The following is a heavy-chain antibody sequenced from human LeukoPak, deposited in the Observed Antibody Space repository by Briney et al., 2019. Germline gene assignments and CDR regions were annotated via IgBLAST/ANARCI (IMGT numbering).Heavy chain of an antibody. J-gene: IGHJ5*02. Sequence: ASVRVSCKASGYSFTSHYMHWVRQAPGQGFEWMGMINPSGPSGRSTRYAQKFQGRVTMTMDTSTYTVYMELSRLTSDDTAVYYCTIIPLAATLDWSDPWGQGTLVTVSS. CDR3: TIIPLAATLDWSDP. CDR1: GYSFTSHY. D-gene: IGHD6-19*01. CDR2: INPSGPSGRST. V-gene: IGHV1-46*01.